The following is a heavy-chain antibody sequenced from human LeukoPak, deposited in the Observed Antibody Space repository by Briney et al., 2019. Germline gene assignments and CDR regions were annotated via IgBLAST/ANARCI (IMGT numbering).Heavy chain of an antibody. V-gene: IGHV1-46*01. Sequence: ASVKVSCKASGYTFTSCYMHWVRQAPGQGLEWMGIINPSGGSTSYAQKFQGRVTMTRDTSTSTAYMELSSLRSEDTAVYYCAREGYYDSSGYSGHNWFDPWGQGTLVTVSS. D-gene: IGHD3-22*01. J-gene: IGHJ5*02. CDR2: INPSGGST. CDR3: AREGYYDSSGYSGHNWFDP. CDR1: GYTFTSCY.